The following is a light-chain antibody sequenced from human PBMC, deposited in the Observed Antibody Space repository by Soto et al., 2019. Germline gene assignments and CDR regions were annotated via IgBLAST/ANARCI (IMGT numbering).Light chain of an antibody. CDR3: QKYNTAPPT. CDR2: AAS. CDR1: QGIRHN. V-gene: IGKV1-27*01. J-gene: IGKJ4*01. Sequence: DMQMTQSPSSLSASVGDRVTITCRASQGIRHNLAWYQQKPGKVPKLLIYAASTLQSGVSSRFSASGSGTDFALTISSLQPEDVATYYCQKYNTAPPTFGGGTRVEIK.